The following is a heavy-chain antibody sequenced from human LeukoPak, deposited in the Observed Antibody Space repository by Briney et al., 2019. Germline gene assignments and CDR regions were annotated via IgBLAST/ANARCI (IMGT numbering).Heavy chain of an antibody. CDR1: GGTFISYA. V-gene: IGHV1-69*01. CDR3: ARGYCSGGSCRLPYGMDV. D-gene: IGHD2-15*01. CDR2: IIPIFGTA. Sequence: ASVKVSCKASGGTFISYAISWVRQAPGQGLEWMGGIIPIFGTANYAQKFQGRVTITADESTSTAYMELSSLRSEDTAVYYCARGYCSGGSCRLPYGMDVWGQGTTVTVSS. J-gene: IGHJ6*02.